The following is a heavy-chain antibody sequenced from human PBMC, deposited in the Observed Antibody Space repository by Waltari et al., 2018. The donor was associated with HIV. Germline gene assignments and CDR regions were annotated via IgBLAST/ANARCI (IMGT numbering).Heavy chain of an antibody. D-gene: IGHD1-26*01. CDR1: GGSISSSSYY. CDR2: IYYSGST. V-gene: IGHV4-39*07. J-gene: IGHJ5*02. CDR3: ARDEGIVGATGWFDP. Sequence: QLQLQESGPGLVKPSETLSLTCTVSGGSISSSSYYWGWIRQPPGKGLEWIGSIYYSGSTYYTPSLKSRVTISVDTSKNQFSLKLSSVTAADTAVYYCARDEGIVGATGWFDPWGQGTLVTVSS.